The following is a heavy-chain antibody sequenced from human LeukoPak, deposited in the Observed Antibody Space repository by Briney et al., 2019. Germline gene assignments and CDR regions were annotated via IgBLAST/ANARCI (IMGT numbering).Heavy chain of an antibody. D-gene: IGHD5-12*01. CDR2: IYHSGTP. Sequence: TLSLTCTVSGGALSSGGYYWTWIRQPPGKGLEWIGNIYHSGTPYYNPSLKSRVTLSVDRSKNQFSLKMTSVTAADTAVYYCARSRGFGLRYFDYWGQGTLVTVSS. V-gene: IGHV4-30-2*01. CDR3: ARSRGFGLRYFDY. J-gene: IGHJ4*02. CDR1: GGALSSGGYY.